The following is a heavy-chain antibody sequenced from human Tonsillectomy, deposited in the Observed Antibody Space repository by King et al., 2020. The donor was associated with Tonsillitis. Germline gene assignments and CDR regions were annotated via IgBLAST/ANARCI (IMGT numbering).Heavy chain of an antibody. CDR2: IWYDGSNK. CDR1: GFTFSTHG. Sequence: VQLVESGGGVVQPGRSLRLSCAASGFTFSTHGMHWVRQAPGKGLEGVAVIWYDGSNKNYADSVKGRFSISRENSKNTLSLQMNTLRAEDTATYYCARDSKIWSGYQIDYWGQGTLVTVSS. CDR3: ARDSKIWSGYQIDY. V-gene: IGHV3-33*08. D-gene: IGHD3-3*01. J-gene: IGHJ4*02.